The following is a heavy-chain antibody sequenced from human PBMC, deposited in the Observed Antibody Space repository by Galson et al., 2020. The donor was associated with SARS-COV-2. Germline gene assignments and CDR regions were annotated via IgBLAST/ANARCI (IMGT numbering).Heavy chain of an antibody. CDR3: AKDRGNDYGDQLDF. CDR1: GFTFSRYA. Sequence: GGSLRLSCAASGFTFSRYAMAWVRQAPGKGLEWVSGISGGGGSTYYADSVKGRFTISRDITQNTVDLQMSELRAEDTAVYYCAKDRGNDYGDQLDFWGQGTQVTVSS. V-gene: IGHV3-23*01. D-gene: IGHD4-17*01. J-gene: IGHJ4*02. CDR2: ISGGGGST.